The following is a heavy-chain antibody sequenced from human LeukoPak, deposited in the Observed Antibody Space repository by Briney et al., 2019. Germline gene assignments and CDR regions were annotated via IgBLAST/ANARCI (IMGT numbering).Heavy chain of an antibody. J-gene: IGHJ6*03. CDR1: GGSFSGYY. D-gene: IGHD3-3*01. Sequence: PSETLSLTCAVSGGSFSGYYWSWIRQPPGEGLEWIGSLYYSGSTYYNPSLKSRVIISVDTSKNQFSLKLRSVTAADTAVYYCASPYDFWSGPYYMDVWGKGTTVTVSS. CDR2: LYYSGST. V-gene: IGHV4-39*01. CDR3: ASPYDFWSGPYYMDV.